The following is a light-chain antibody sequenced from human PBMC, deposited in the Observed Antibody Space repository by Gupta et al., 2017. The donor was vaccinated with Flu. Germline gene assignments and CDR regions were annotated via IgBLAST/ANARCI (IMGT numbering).Light chain of an antibody. CDR1: PSRVNQSSNSY. Sequence: TLRKPAFIYRRTSPSRVNQSSNSYLNWYQQKPGQAPRLLIYTASSRQCGVPERFSGSGSETDFTLKISSVEAEDFGAYYCKQSKSSPYAFGQGTKVEI. V-gene: IGKV2-30*01. J-gene: IGKJ2*01. CDR2: TAS. CDR3: KQSKSSPYA.